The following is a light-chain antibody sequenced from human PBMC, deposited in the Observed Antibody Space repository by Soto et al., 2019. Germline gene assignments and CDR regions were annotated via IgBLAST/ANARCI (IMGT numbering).Light chain of an antibody. CDR1: QSVSSSY. CDR2: GAS. Sequence: EMVMTQSPAILSVSPGESATLSCRASQSVSSSYLAWYQQKPGQAPRLLIYGASSRATGIPDRFSGSGSGTDFTLTISRLEPEDFAVYYCQQYGSSLSTFGQGTKVDIK. J-gene: IGKJ1*01. CDR3: QQYGSSLST. V-gene: IGKV3-20*01.